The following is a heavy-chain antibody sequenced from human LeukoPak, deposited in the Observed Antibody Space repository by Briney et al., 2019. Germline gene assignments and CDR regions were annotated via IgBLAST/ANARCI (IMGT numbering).Heavy chain of an antibody. CDR1: GYTFTSYG. CDR3: ARVGSYYYDSSGYYFQH. D-gene: IGHD3-22*01. J-gene: IGHJ1*01. CDR2: IIPIFGTA. V-gene: IGHV1-69*13. Sequence: SVKVSCKASGYTFTSYGISWVRQAPGQGLEWMGGIIPIFGTANYAQKFQGRVTITADESTSTAYMELSSLRSEDTAVYYCARVGSYYYDSSGYYFQHWGQGTLVTVSS.